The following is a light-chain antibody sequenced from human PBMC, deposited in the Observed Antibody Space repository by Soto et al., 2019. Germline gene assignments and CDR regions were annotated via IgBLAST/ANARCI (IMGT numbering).Light chain of an antibody. Sequence: DIQMTQSPSSLSASVGDRVTITCRASQSISSYLNWYQQKPGKAPKLLIYAAYSLQSGVPSRFSGSVSGTDFTLTISSLQPEDFATYYCQQSYSTPYAVGQGTKLEIK. J-gene: IGKJ2*01. CDR1: QSISSY. CDR3: QQSYSTPYA. CDR2: AAY. V-gene: IGKV1-39*01.